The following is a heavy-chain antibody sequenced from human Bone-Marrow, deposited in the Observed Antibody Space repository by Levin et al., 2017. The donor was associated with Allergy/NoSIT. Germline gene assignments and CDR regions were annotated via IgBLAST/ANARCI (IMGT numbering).Heavy chain of an antibody. Sequence: LSLTCAASGFTFSSYWMSWVRQAPGKGLEWVANIKQDGSEKYYVDSVKGRFTISRDNAKNSLYLQMNSLRAEDTAVYYCARESYSSSWVDYWGQGTLVTVSS. CDR2: IKQDGSEK. J-gene: IGHJ4*02. V-gene: IGHV3-7*01. CDR1: GFTFSSYW. CDR3: ARESYSSSWVDY. D-gene: IGHD6-13*01.